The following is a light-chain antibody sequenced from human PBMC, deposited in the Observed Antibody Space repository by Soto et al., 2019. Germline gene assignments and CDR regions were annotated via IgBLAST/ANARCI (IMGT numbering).Light chain of an antibody. CDR1: QSVSSY. Sequence: EMVMTQSPATLSVSPGERATLSCRASQSVSSYLAWYQQKPGQPPRLLIYVASTRAAGIPARFSGSGSGKAFTLTISSLQSEDCAVYYCQLYKDWPPRFGHGTKVEIK. V-gene: IGKV3-15*01. CDR3: QLYKDWPPR. J-gene: IGKJ1*01. CDR2: VAS.